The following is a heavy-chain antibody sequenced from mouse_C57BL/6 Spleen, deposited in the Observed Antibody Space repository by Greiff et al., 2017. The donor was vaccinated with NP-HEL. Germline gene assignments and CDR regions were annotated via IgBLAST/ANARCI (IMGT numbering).Heavy chain of an antibody. CDR2: ISSGSSTI. D-gene: IGHD4-1*01. J-gene: IGHJ1*03. CDR3: AKGSWDVYFDV. CDR1: GFTFSDYG. V-gene: IGHV5-17*01. Sequence: EVKLEESGGGLVKPGGSLKLSCAASGFTFSDYGMHWVRQAPEKGLEWVAYISSGSSTIYYADTVKGRFTISRDNAKNTLFLQMTSLRSEDTAMYYCAKGSWDVYFDVWGTGTTVTVSS.